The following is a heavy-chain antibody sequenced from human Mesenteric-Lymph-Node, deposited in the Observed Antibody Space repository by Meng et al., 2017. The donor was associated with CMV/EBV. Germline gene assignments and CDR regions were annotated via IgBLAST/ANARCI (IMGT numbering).Heavy chain of an antibody. J-gene: IGHJ5*02. CDR2: IYTSGST. V-gene: IGHV4-4*07. D-gene: IGHD3-3*01. CDR1: GGSISSYY. CDR3: ARRLLRFLEVTPITGGWFDP. Sequence: GSLRLSCTVSGGSISSYYWSWIRQPAGKGLEWIGRIYTSGSTNYNPSLKSRVTMSVDTSKNQFSLKLSSVTAADTAVYYCARRLLRFLEVTPITGGWFDPWGQGILVTVSS.